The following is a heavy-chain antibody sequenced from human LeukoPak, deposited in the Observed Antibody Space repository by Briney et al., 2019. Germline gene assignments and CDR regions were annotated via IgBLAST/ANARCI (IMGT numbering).Heavy chain of an antibody. Sequence: GGSLRLSCAASGFTFSSYAMCWVRQAPGKGLEWVSSISGSGGSTYYADSVKGRFTISRDNSKNTLYLQMNSLRAEDTAVYYCAIDRSGWPIDYWGQGTLVTVSS. D-gene: IGHD6-19*01. V-gene: IGHV3-23*01. CDR1: GFTFSSYA. CDR3: AIDRSGWPIDY. CDR2: ISGSGGST. J-gene: IGHJ4*02.